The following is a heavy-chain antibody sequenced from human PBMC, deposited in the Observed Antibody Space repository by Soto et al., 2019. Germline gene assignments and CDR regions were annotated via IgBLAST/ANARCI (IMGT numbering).Heavy chain of an antibody. V-gene: IGHV4-34*01. D-gene: IGHD5-18*01. CDR1: GGSFSGYY. CDR2: INHSGST. CDR3: ARDPRPLRGYSYGSLDY. Sequence: QVQLQQWGAGLLKPSETLSLTCAVYGGSFSGYYWSWIRQPPGKGLEWIGEINHSGSTNYNPSLKSRVTISVDTSKNQFSLKLSSMTAADTAVYYCARDPRPLRGYSYGSLDYWGQGTLVTVSS. J-gene: IGHJ4*02.